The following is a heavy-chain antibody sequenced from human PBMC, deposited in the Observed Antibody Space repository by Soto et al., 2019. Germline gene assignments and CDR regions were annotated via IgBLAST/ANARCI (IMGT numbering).Heavy chain of an antibody. CDR1: GFTFSIYA. D-gene: IGHD3-22*01. J-gene: IGHJ5*02. CDR2: ISDSGHYI. V-gene: IGHV3-21*01. Sequence: GGSLRLSCAASGFTFSIYAMRWVRQAPGKGLEWLSSISDSGHYIYYADSVKGRFTISRDNAKNSLFLQMNSLRGEDTAVYYCARSGLALPYSASHWFDPWGHGTLVTVSS. CDR3: ARSGLALPYSASHWFDP.